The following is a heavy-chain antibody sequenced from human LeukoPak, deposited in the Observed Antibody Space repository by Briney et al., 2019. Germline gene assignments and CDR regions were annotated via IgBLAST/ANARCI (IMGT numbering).Heavy chain of an antibody. D-gene: IGHD2-15*01. J-gene: IGHJ4*02. CDR1: RFTFSNYG. Sequence: GGSLRLSCAASRFTFSNYGMHWDRQAPGKGLEWVAVISYDGSHKKYADSMKGRFTISRDNSKNTLYLQMNSLRPEDTAVYYCATGNLVVQEYWGQGTLVTVSS. CDR3: ATGNLVVQEY. CDR2: ISYDGSHK. V-gene: IGHV3-30*03.